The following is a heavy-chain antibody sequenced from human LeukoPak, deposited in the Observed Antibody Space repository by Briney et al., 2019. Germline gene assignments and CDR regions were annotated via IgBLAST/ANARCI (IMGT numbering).Heavy chain of an antibody. D-gene: IGHD4-23*01. J-gene: IGHJ4*02. CDR3: AKDRDYGGNSRGIDYFDS. V-gene: IGHV3-7*03. Sequence: PGGSLRLSCVASGFTFSNHWMSWVRQAPGKGLEWVANIQKDGSEKHYVASVEGRFTISRDNSKHMLYLQIDALRADDTAIYYCAKDRDYGGNSRGIDYFDSWGQGTLVTVSS. CDR2: IQKDGSEK. CDR1: GFTFSNHW.